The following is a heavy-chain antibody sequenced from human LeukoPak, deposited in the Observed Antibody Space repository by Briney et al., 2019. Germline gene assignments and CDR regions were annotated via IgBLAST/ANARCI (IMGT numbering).Heavy chain of an antibody. CDR2: ISYDGSNK. D-gene: IGHD4-17*01. V-gene: IGHV3-30*03. CDR3: ARGAMTTVTTGDAFDI. CDR1: GFTFSSYG. Sequence: PAGGSLRLSCAASGFTFSSYGMHWVRQAPGKGLEWVAVISYDGSNKYYADSVKGRFTISRDNSKNTLYLQMNSLRAEDTAVYYCARGAMTTVTTGDAFDIWGQGTMVTVSS. J-gene: IGHJ3*02.